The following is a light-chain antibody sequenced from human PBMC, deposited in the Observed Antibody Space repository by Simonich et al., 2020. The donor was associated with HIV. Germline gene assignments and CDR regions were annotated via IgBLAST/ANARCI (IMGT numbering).Light chain of an antibody. J-gene: IGLJ2*01. Sequence: QSALTQPASVSGSPGQSITISCTGTSSDVGCYNYVSWYQQHPGKAPKLMLYHVSKRPSGVSIRFSGSRSGNTASLTISGLQAEDEADYYCSSYTSSSTVVFGGGTKLTVL. CDR3: SSYTSSSTVV. V-gene: IGLV2-14*03. CDR2: HVS. CDR1: SSDVGCYNY.